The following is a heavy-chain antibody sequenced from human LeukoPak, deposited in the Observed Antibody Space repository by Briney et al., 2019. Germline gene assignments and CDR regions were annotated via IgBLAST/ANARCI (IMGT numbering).Heavy chain of an antibody. V-gene: IGHV4-34*01. J-gene: IGHJ4*02. CDR1: GGSFSGDF. D-gene: IGHD5-18*01. CDR2: INHGGST. CDR3: ARRGYSYGCRDCGYYFDY. Sequence: SETLSLTCAVYGGSFSGDFWSWIRQSPGKGLEWIGEINHGGSTTYNPSLKSRVTISVDTSKNQFSLKLSSVTAADTAVYYCARRGYSYGCRDCGYYFDYWGQGTLVTVSS.